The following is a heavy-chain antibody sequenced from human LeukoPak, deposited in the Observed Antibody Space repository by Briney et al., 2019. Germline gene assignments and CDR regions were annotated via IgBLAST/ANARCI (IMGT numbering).Heavy chain of an antibody. J-gene: IGHJ4*02. CDR2: ISWDGGST. Sequence: GGSLRLSCAASGFTFDDYTMHWVRHAPGKGLEWVSLISWDGGSTNYADSVKGRFTISRDNSKNTLYLQMNSLRAEDTAVYYCARGVANYYDSSGYQNWGQGTLVTVSS. V-gene: IGHV3-43*01. D-gene: IGHD3-22*01. CDR1: GFTFDDYT. CDR3: ARGVANYYDSSGYQN.